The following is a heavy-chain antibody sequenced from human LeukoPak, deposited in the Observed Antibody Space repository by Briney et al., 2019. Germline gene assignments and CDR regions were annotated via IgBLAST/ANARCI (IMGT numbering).Heavy chain of an antibody. J-gene: IGHJ3*02. CDR2: THHGGNT. V-gene: IGHV4-39*07. CDR3: VTFSTVVASPYDAFDI. Sequence: PSETLSLTCTVSGGSISSGGYYWSWIRQPPGKGLEWIGETHHGGNTKYSPSLKSRLTISVDKSKNQFSLKLSSVTAADTAIYYCVTFSTVVASPYDAFDIWGQGTMVTVSS. CDR1: GGSISSGGYY. D-gene: IGHD2-15*01.